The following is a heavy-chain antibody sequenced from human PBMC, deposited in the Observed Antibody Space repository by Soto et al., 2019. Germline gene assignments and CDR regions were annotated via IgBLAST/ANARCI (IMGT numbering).Heavy chain of an antibody. D-gene: IGHD3-10*01. Sequence: PGGSLRLSCAASGFTFSSYAMHWVRQAPGKGLEWVAVISYDGSNKYYADSVKGRFTISRDNSKNTLYLQMNSLRAEDTAVYYCARDVNYYGSGSYHSYYGMDVWGQGTTVTVSS. CDR1: GFTFSSYA. J-gene: IGHJ6*02. CDR3: ARDVNYYGSGSYHSYYGMDV. V-gene: IGHV3-30-3*01. CDR2: ISYDGSNK.